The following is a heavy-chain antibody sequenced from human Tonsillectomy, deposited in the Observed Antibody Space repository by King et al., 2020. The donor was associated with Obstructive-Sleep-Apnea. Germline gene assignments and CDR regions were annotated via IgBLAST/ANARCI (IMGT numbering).Heavy chain of an antibody. V-gene: IGHV3-66*01. J-gene: IGHJ4*02. Sequence: QLVQSGGGLVQPGGSLRLSCEASGLTVRSNYMTWVRQSPGKGLEWVSDFYSGGSTYYADSVKDRFTISRDNSKNALYLQMNNLRVEDTAVYYCARDRNGFNPIFDYWGQGTLVTVSS. D-gene: IGHD5-24*01. CDR3: ARDRNGFNPIFDY. CDR2: FYSGGST. CDR1: GLTVRSNY.